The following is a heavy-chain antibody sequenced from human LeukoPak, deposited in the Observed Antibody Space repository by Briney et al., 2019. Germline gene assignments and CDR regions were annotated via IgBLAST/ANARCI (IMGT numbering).Heavy chain of an antibody. V-gene: IGHV1-69*04. CDR3: ARGPLTGYSYGYGMDV. J-gene: IGHJ6*02. D-gene: IGHD5-18*01. CDR1: GGTFSSYA. Sequence: ASVKVSCKASGGTFSSYAISWVRQAPGQGLEWMGRIIPILGIANYAQKFQGRVTITADKSTSTAYMELSSLRSEDTAVYYCARGPLTGYSYGYGMDVWGQGTTVTVSS. CDR2: IIPILGIA.